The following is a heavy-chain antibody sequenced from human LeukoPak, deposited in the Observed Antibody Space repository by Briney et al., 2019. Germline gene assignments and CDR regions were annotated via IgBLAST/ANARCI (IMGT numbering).Heavy chain of an antibody. D-gene: IGHD4-17*01. CDR2: IDSGGYT. CDR3: ARETTVIKKIGY. CDR1: GFTVSSNY. V-gene: IGHV3-66*01. J-gene: IGHJ4*02. Sequence: GGSLRLSCAASGFTVSSNYMTWVRQAPGKGLEWVSAIDSGGYTYHADSVKGRFIVSRDNSQNTVFLQMNSLGAEDTAVYYCARETTVIKKIGYWGQGTLVTVSS.